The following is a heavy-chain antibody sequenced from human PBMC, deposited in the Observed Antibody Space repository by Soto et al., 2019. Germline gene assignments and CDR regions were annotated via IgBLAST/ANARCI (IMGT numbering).Heavy chain of an antibody. CDR1: GYTFTGYY. Sequence: ASVKVSCKASGYTFTGYYMHWVRQAPGQGLEWMGWINPDNGGTNYAQKFQGRVTMTEDTSINTAYMELSRLRSEDTAVYYCATSLRLVVPAHYGYYYMDVWGKGTTVTVSS. CDR3: ATSLRLVVPAHYGYYYMDV. J-gene: IGHJ6*03. V-gene: IGHV1-2*02. CDR2: INPDNGGT. D-gene: IGHD2-2*01.